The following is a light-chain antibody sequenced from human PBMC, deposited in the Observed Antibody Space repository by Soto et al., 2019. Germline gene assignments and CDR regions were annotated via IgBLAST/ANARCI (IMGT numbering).Light chain of an antibody. CDR3: QSYDSSLSGYV. V-gene: IGLV1-40*01. Sequence: VLTQPPSVSWAPGQRVTISCTGSSSNIGAGYDVHWYQQLPGTAPKLLIYGNSNRPSGVPDRFSGSKSGTSASLAITGLQAEDEADYYCQSYDSSLSGYVFGTGTKVTVL. CDR2: GNS. J-gene: IGLJ1*01. CDR1: SSNIGAGYD.